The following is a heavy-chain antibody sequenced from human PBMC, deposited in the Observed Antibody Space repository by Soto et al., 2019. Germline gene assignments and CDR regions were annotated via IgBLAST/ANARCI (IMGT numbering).Heavy chain of an antibody. Sequence: ASVKVSCKASGYTFTSNYIHWVRQAPGQGLEWMGIINPSGGTPTYAQKFQGRITMTRDTSTSTVFMELRSLRSEDTAVYYCARVSGDAFDIWGQGTMLTVSS. CDR2: INPSGGTP. CDR1: GYTFTSNY. V-gene: IGHV1-46*01. J-gene: IGHJ3*02. CDR3: ARVSGDAFDI.